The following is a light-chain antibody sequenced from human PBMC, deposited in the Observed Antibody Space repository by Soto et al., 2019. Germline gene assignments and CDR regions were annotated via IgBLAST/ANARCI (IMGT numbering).Light chain of an antibody. V-gene: IGLV2-11*01. J-gene: IGLJ1*01. CDR3: CSYAGSYTFV. CDR1: SSDVGVYNY. Sequence: QSALTQPRSVSGSPGQSVTISCTGTSSDVGVYNYVSWYQQYPGKAPKIMIYDVSKRPSGVPDRFSGSKSDNTASLTFSGLQAEDEADYYCCSYAGSYTFVFGIGTKVT. CDR2: DVS.